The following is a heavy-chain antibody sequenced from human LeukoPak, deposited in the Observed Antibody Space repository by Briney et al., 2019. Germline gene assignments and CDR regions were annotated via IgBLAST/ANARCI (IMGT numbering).Heavy chain of an antibody. CDR1: GGTFSSYA. D-gene: IGHD6-19*01. CDR3: AIVVRSSGWYPDY. J-gene: IGHJ4*02. Sequence: GSSVKVSCKASGGTFSSYAISWVRQAPGQGLEWMGRIIPILGIANYAQKFQGRVTMTEDTSTDTAYMELSSLRSEDTAVYYCAIVVRSSGWYPDYWGQGTLVTVSS. CDR2: IIPILGIA. V-gene: IGHV1-69*04.